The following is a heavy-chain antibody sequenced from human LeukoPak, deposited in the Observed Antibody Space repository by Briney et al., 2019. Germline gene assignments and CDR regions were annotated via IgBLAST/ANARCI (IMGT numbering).Heavy chain of an antibody. V-gene: IGHV4-34*01. Sequence: SETLSLTCAVYGGSFSGYYWSWIRQPPGKGREWIGEINHSGSTNYNPSLKSRVTISVDTSKNQFSLKLSSVTAADTAVYYCARGRSYYYDSSGYSDYWGQGTLVTVSS. CDR3: ARGRSYYYDSSGYSDY. D-gene: IGHD3-22*01. CDR2: INHSGST. CDR1: GGSFSGYY. J-gene: IGHJ4*02.